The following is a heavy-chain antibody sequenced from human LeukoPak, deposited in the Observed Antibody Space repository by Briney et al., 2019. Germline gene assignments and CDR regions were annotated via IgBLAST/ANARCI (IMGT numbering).Heavy chain of an antibody. Sequence: GGSLRLSCAASGFTFSSYAMHWVRQAPGKGLEWVSSISSSSSYIYYADSVKGRFTISRDNAKNSLYLQMNSLRAEDTAVYYCARVKRWLAYYYYYMDVWGKGTTVTVSS. CDR3: ARVKRWLAYYYYYMDV. CDR2: ISSSSSYI. V-gene: IGHV3-21*01. CDR1: GFTFSSYA. D-gene: IGHD5-24*01. J-gene: IGHJ6*03.